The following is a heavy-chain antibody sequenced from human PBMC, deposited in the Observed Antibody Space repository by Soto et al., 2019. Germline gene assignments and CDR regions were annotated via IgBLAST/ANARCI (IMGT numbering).Heavy chain of an antibody. D-gene: IGHD3-10*01. V-gene: IGHV1-2*04. CDR3: VREGGTLGLPLGELFPTQNYHYYGMDV. CDR2: INPNTGDT. CDR1: GYSFTGYY. J-gene: IGHJ6*02. Sequence: GASVKVSCKASGYSFTGYYIHWLRQAPGQGPEWMGWINPNTGDTNYAQQFQGWVTMTRDTSISTAYMELSRLKSDDTAVFYCVREGGTLGLPLGELFPTQNYHYYGMDVWGQGTTVTVSS.